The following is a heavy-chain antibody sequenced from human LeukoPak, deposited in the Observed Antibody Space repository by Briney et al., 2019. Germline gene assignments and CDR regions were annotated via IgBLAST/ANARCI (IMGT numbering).Heavy chain of an antibody. D-gene: IGHD4-23*01. CDR1: GFTFSSYW. CDR3: ARDSSGTVVTSGGLDY. V-gene: IGHV3-74*01. J-gene: IGHJ4*02. CDR2: INTDGSST. Sequence: GGSLRLSCAASGFTFSSYWMHWVRQAPGKGLVWVSRINTDGSSTSYADSVKGRFTISRDNAKNTLYLQMNSLRAEDTAVYYCARDSSGTVVTSGGLDYWGQGTLVTVSS.